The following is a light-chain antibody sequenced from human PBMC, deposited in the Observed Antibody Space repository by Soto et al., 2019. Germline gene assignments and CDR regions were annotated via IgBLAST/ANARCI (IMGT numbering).Light chain of an antibody. Sequence: ETVLTQSPATLSLSPGERATLSCRASQSVGSSLACYQQKPGQAPRLLIYGASSRATGIPDRFSGSGSGTEFSLTISRLEPEDFAVYYCHQYGISPFGGGTKVDI. CDR3: HQYGISP. J-gene: IGKJ4*01. CDR1: QSVGSS. CDR2: GAS. V-gene: IGKV3-20*01.